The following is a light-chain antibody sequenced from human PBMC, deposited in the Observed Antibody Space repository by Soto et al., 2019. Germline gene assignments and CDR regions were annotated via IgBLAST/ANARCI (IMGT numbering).Light chain of an antibody. CDR2: AAS. CDR3: QQYGSSPPIT. CDR1: QSVSSSY. V-gene: IGKV3-20*01. J-gene: IGKJ1*01. Sequence: EIVLTQSPGTLSLSPGERATLSCRASQSVSSSYFAWYQQKPGQAPRLLIYAASSRATGIPDRFSGSGSGTDFTLTISRLEPEDSAVYSCQQYGSSPPITFGQGTKVEIK.